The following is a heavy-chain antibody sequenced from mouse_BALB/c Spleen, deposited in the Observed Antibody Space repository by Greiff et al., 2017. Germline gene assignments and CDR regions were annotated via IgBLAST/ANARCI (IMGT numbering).Heavy chain of an antibody. Sequence: EVKVEESGGGLVQPGGSMKLSCVASGFTFSNYWMNWVRQSPEKGLEWVAEIRLKSNNYATHYAESVKGRFTISRDDSKSSVYLQMNNLRAEDTGIYYCTRPITTATYYFDYWGQGTTLTVSS. V-gene: IGHV6-6*02. CDR3: TRPITTATYYFDY. J-gene: IGHJ2*01. D-gene: IGHD1-2*01. CDR2: IRLKSNNYAT. CDR1: GFTFSNYW.